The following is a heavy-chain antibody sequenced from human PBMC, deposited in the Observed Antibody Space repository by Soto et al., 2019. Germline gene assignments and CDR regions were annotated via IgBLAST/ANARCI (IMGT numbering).Heavy chain of an antibody. D-gene: IGHD6-6*01. Sequence: SQTLSLTCAISGDSVSSNSAAWNWIRQSPSRGLEWLGRTYYRSKWYNDYAVSVKSRITINPDTSKNQFSLLLNSVTPEDTAVYYCARHIQRRNSIDFDYWGQGTLVTVSS. CDR1: GDSVSSNSAA. J-gene: IGHJ4*02. CDR2: TYYRSKWYN. CDR3: ARHIQRRNSIDFDY. V-gene: IGHV6-1*01.